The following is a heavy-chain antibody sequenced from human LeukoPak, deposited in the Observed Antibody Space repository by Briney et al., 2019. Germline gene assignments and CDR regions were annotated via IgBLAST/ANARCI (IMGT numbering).Heavy chain of an antibody. CDR3: ASIGPEVQLERRSGGDFDY. Sequence: SETLSLTCAVYGGSFSGYYWSWIRQPPGKGLEWIGEINHSGSTNYNPSLKSRATISVDTSKNQFSLKLSSVTAADTAVYYCASIGPEVQLERRSGGDFDYWGQGTLVTVSS. CDR1: GGSFSGYY. V-gene: IGHV4-34*01. D-gene: IGHD1-1*01. J-gene: IGHJ4*02. CDR2: INHSGST.